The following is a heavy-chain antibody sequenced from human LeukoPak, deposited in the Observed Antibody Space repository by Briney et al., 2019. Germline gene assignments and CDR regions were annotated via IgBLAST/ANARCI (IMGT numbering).Heavy chain of an antibody. D-gene: IGHD3-22*01. J-gene: IGHJ2*01. V-gene: IGHV3-53*01. Sequence: GGSLRLSCAASGFTVSRNYMSWVRQAPGKGLEWVSLIYSGGSTYYADAVKGRFTISRDNSKNTLYLQMNSLRAEDTAVYYCARDLPYYEKRLPKNWYFDLWGRGTLVTVSS. CDR3: ARDLPYYEKRLPKNWYFDL. CDR1: GFTVSRNY. CDR2: IYSGGST.